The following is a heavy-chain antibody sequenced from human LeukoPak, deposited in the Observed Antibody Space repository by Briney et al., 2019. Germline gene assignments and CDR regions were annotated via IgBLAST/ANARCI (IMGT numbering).Heavy chain of an antibody. Sequence: GGSLRLSCAASGFTFSSYSMNWVRQAPGKGLEWVSYISSSCSTIYYADSVKGRFTISRDNAKNSLYLQMNSLRAEDTAVYYCARQTGSGSFDYWGQGTLVTVSS. J-gene: IGHJ4*02. CDR3: ARQTGSGSFDY. CDR2: ISSSCSTI. D-gene: IGHD3-10*01. V-gene: IGHV3-48*01. CDR1: GFTFSSYS.